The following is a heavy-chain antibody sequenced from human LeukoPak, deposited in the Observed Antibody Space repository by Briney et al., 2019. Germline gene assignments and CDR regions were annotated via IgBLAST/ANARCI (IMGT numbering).Heavy chain of an antibody. CDR1: GYTFTSYD. D-gene: IGHD6-19*01. Sequence: ASVKVSCKASGYTFTSYDINWVRQATGQGFEWMGWMNPNSGNTGYAQKFQGRVTMTRNTSISTAYMELSSLRSEDTAVYYCARGPLTYSSCWSPFDYWGQGTLVTVSS. CDR2: MNPNSGNT. V-gene: IGHV1-8*01. J-gene: IGHJ4*02. CDR3: ARGPLTYSSCWSPFDY.